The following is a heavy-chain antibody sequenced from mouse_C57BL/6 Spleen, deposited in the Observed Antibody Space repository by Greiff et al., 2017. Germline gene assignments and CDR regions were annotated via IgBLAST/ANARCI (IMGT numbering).Heavy chain of an antibody. CDR3: ARGDGNRRYFDV. J-gene: IGHJ1*03. CDR2: ISYSGCP. D-gene: IGHD2-1*01. CDR1: GYSITSGYD. Sequence: EVQVVESGPGMVKPSQSLSLTCTVTGYSITSGYDWHCIRHFPGNKLEWMGYISYSGCPIYNPSLKSRISITHDTSKNHFFLKLNSVTTEDTATYYCARGDGNRRYFDVWGTGTTVTVSS. V-gene: IGHV3-1*01.